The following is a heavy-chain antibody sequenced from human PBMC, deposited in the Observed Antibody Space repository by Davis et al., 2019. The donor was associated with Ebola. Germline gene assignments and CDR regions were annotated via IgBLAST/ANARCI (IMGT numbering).Heavy chain of an antibody. Sequence: GESLKISCAASGFTFSDSAVYWVRQASGKGLEWVGRIRSKTKSYATTYAASVKGRFTISRDDSKNTAYLQMNSLETEDTAVYYCARLPNSGSPRLTDWGQGTLVTVSS. CDR3: ARLPNSGSPRLTD. CDR1: GFTFSDSA. CDR2: IRSKTKSYAT. D-gene: IGHD5-12*01. V-gene: IGHV3-73*01. J-gene: IGHJ4*02.